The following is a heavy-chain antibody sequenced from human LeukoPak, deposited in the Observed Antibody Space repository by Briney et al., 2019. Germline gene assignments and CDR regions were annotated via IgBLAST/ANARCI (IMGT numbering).Heavy chain of an antibody. J-gene: IGHJ4*02. CDR3: ARHYSGWYNFFDH. V-gene: IGHV4-39*01. Sequence: SSETLSLTCTVSGGSSSSSSYYWGWIRQPPGKGLEWIGSIHYSGSTYYNPSLKSRVTISVDTSKNQFSLKLSSVTAADTAVYYCARHYSGWYNFFDHWGQGTLVTVSS. CDR2: IHYSGST. D-gene: IGHD6-19*01. CDR1: GGSSSSSSYY.